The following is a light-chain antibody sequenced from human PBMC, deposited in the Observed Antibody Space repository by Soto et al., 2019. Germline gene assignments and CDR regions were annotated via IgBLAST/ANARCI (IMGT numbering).Light chain of an antibody. J-gene: IGLJ1*01. Sequence: QSALTQPASVSGSPGQSITISCTGTSSDVGTYKYVSWYQQHPGKAPKLIIYEVSNRPSGVSDRFSGSKSGNTASLTISGLQAEDETDYYCRSYTSSGTYVFGTGTKLTVL. V-gene: IGLV2-14*01. CDR2: EVS. CDR3: RSYTSSGTYV. CDR1: SSDVGTYKY.